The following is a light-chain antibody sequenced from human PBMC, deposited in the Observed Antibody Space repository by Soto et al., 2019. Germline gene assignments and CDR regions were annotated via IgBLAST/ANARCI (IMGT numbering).Light chain of an antibody. CDR1: QSISNY. CDR2: AAS. Sequence: DIQMTQSPSSLSASVGDRVTITCRTSQSISNYLNWYQQKPGKAPKLLIYAASSLQSGIPSRFSGSGSGTDFTLTISSLQPEDFATYYCQQSYSPSSAFGQGTRLGIK. J-gene: IGKJ5*01. V-gene: IGKV1-39*01. CDR3: QQSYSPSSA.